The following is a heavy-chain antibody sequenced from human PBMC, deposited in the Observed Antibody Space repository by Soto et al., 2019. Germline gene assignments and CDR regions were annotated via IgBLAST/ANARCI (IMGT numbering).Heavy chain of an antibody. J-gene: IGHJ4*02. CDR3: ARRSSCRTYSFDF. V-gene: IGHV3-23*01. CDR1: GYTFSSNA. Sequence: EVQLLESGGRLVQPGGSLRLSCAASGYTFSSNAMSWVRQAPGKGLEWVSSIGTSGNTYYPDSVQGRFTISRDISKNSLYLQMNSXRXEDXXXXYCARRSSCRTYSFDFWGQGTLVTVSS. CDR2: IGTSGNT. D-gene: IGHD6-19*01.